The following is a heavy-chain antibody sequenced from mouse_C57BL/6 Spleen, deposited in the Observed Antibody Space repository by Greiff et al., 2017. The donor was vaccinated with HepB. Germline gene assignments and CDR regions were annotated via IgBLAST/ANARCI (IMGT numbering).Heavy chain of an antibody. CDR1: GYTFTSYW. J-gene: IGHJ2*01. CDR3: ARGRYFDY. V-gene: IGHV1-50*01. CDR2: IDPSDSYT. Sequence: QVQLQHPGAELVKPGASVKLSCKASGYTFTSYWMQWVKQRPGQGLEWIGEIDPSDSYTNYNQKFKGKATLTVDTSSSTAYMQLSSLTSEDSAVYYCARGRYFDYWGQGTTLTVSS.